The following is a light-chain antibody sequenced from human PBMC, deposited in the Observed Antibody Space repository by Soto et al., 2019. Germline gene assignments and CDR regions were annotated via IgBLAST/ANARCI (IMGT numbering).Light chain of an antibody. Sequence: EIVLTQSPGSLSLSPGERATLSCRASQSVDSSFFSWYQQKPGQAPRLLIYGASNRSTGIRDRFSGSGSGTDCTLTISRLEPEDFAVYYCQQYVSSVTFGQGTKVEIK. CDR1: QSVDSSF. V-gene: IGKV3-20*01. J-gene: IGKJ1*01. CDR3: QQYVSSVT. CDR2: GAS.